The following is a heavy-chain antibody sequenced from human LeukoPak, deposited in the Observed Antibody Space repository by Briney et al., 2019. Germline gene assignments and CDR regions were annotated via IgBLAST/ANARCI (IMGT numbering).Heavy chain of an antibody. Sequence: SETLSLTCTVSGGSINSFYWSWIRQPPGKGLEWIGHIYYSGSTNYNPSLKSRVTISVDTSKNQFSLKLSSVTAADTAVYYCARLGYSYGPDYWGQGTLVTVSS. CDR3: ARLGYSYGPDY. V-gene: IGHV4-59*08. CDR2: IYYSGST. D-gene: IGHD5-18*01. CDR1: GGSINSFY. J-gene: IGHJ4*02.